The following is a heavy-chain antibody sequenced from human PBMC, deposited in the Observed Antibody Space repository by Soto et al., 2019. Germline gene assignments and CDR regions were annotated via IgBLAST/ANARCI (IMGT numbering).Heavy chain of an antibody. CDR2: ISPYTGNT. CDR3: ARGADFWSGYRWFDP. Sequence: QVQLMQSGGEVRQIGASVKVSCKASGYTFTSYGISWVRQAPGQGLEWMGWISPYTGNTKYAQNFQGRVTLTTDTSTSTAYMELRSLRYDDTAMYFCARGADFWSGYRWFDPWGQGTLVTVSS. D-gene: IGHD3-3*01. CDR1: GYTFTSYG. V-gene: IGHV1-18*01. J-gene: IGHJ5*02.